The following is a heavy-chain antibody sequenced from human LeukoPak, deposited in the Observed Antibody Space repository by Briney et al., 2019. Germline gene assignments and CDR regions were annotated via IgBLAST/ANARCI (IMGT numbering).Heavy chain of an antibody. CDR2: IKPESGRT. J-gene: IGHJ4*02. CDR1: VYTFTSYY. CDR3: ARGGKYGCSAGRCSSDY. D-gene: IGHD2-15*01. V-gene: IGHV1-2*02. Sequence: ASVNVSCKASVYTFTSYYMHWVRQSPGQGLEWMGWIKPESGRTHYAQKFQGGVTMTRDTSLSTAYMEMSRLRSHDTALYYCARGGKYGCSAGRCSSDYWGEGTLVTVSS.